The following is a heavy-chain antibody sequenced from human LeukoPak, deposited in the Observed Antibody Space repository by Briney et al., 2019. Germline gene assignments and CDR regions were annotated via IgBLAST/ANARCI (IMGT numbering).Heavy chain of an antibody. J-gene: IGHJ1*01. CDR1: GFIFSNYG. Sequence: GGSLRLSCAASGFIFSNYGMHWVRQAPGKGLEWVAVISHDGRTEFYADSVKGRFTISRDNSKNTLDLQMFGLRAEDTAVYYCAKEPTSYSSGWYFHHWGQGTLVTVSS. V-gene: IGHV3-30*18. CDR3: AKEPTSYSSGWYFHH. CDR2: ISHDGRTE. D-gene: IGHD6-25*01.